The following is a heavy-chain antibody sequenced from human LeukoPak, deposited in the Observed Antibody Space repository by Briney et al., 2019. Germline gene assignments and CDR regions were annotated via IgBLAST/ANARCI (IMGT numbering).Heavy chain of an antibody. CDR2: VSYSGST. J-gene: IGHJ4*02. V-gene: IGHV4-59*01. D-gene: IGHD5-18*01. CDR1: GGSIGSYY. CDR3: ARGFEYNYRYTFGY. Sequence: TSSETLSLTCTVSGGSIGSYYWNWIRQPPGKGLEWIGYVSYSGSTNYNPSLKSRVIMSVDKSKNQFSLKLSSVTAADTAVYYCARGFEYNYRYTFGYWGQGTLVTVSS.